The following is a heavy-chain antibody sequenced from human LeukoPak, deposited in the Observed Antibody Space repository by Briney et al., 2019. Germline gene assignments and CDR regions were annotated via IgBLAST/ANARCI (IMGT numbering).Heavy chain of an antibody. CDR2: IYYSGST. D-gene: IGHD2-15*01. J-gene: IGHJ3*02. CDR1: GDSTSSSSYY. Sequence: PSETLSLTCTVSGDSTSSSSYYWGWIRQPPGKGLEWIGSIYYSGSTYYNPSLKSRVTISVDTSKNQFTLKLSSVTAADTAVYYCARRIGYCSGGSCYPDAFDIWGQGTMVTVSS. CDR3: ARRIGYCSGGSCYPDAFDI. V-gene: IGHV4-39*01.